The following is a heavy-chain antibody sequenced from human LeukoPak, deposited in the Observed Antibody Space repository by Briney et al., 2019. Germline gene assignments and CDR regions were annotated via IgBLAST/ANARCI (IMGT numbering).Heavy chain of an antibody. CDR1: GGSISSTCYY. CDR2: IYYSGST. J-gene: IGHJ6*03. D-gene: IGHD1-26*01. V-gene: IGHV4-39*07. CDR3: ARASDVGHYYYYYTDV. Sequence: SETLSLTCTVSGGSISSTCYYWGWIRQPPGKGLEWIGSIYYSGSTYYNPSLKSRVTISADMSKNQFSLKLSSVTAADTAIYYCARASDVGHYYYYYTDVWGKGTTVTVSS.